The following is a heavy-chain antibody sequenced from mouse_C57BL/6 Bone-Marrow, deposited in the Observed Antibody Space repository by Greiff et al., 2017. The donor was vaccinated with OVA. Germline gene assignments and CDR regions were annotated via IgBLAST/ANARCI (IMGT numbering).Heavy chain of an antibody. Sequence: QVQLKESGAELVRPGASVKLSCKASGYTFTDYYINWVKQRPGQGLEWIARIYPGSGNTYYNEKFKGKAKLTAEKSSSTAYMQLSSLTSEDSAVYFCERLGSVYFDYGGQGTALTVSS. J-gene: IGHJ2*01. V-gene: IGHV1-76*01. D-gene: IGHD3-2*02. CDR3: ERLGSVYFDY. CDR1: GYTFTDYY. CDR2: IYPGSGNT.